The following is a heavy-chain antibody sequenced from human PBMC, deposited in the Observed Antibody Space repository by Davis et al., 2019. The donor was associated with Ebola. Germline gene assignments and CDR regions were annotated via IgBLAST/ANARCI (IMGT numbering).Heavy chain of an antibody. CDR1: GYTFTNYG. J-gene: IGHJ4*02. CDR2: ISASNGNT. V-gene: IGHV1-18*01. Sequence: ASVKVSCKASGYTFTNYGISWVRQAPGQGLEWMGWISASNGNTNYAQKLQGRVTMTTDTSTSTAYMELRSLRSDDTAVYYCARTVRVTMSGGGPLDYWGQGTLVTVSS. D-gene: IGHD4-17*01. CDR3: ARTVRVTMSGGGPLDY.